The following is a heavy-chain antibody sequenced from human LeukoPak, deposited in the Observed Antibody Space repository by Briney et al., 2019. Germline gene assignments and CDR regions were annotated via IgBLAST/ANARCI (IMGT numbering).Heavy chain of an antibody. V-gene: IGHV5-51*01. J-gene: IGHJ4*02. CDR2: IYPGDSDT. CDR1: GYSFTSYW. D-gene: IGHD2-15*01. Sequence: PGESLKISCKGSGYSFTSYWIGWVRQMPGKGLEWMGIIYPGDSDTRYSPSFQGQVTISADKSISTAYLQWSSLKASDTAIYYCARLFGGGPKTTPFDYWGQGTLVTVSS. CDR3: ARLFGGGPKTTPFDY.